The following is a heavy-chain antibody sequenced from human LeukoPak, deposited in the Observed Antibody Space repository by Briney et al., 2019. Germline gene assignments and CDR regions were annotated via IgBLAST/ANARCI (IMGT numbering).Heavy chain of an antibody. CDR2: FDPEDGET. J-gene: IGHJ4*02. D-gene: IGHD3-3*01. CDR3: ARGPHHYDFWSGYEFSDGYYFDY. Sequence: ASVKASCKVSGYTLTELSMHWVRQAPGKGLEWMGGFDPEDGETIYAQKFQGRVTMTEDTSTDTAYMELSSLRSEDTAVYYCARGPHHYDFWSGYEFSDGYYFDYWGQGTLVTVSS. CDR1: GYTLTELS. V-gene: IGHV1-24*01.